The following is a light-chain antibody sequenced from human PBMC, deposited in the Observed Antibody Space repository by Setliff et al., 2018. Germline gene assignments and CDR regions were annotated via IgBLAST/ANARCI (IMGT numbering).Light chain of an antibody. CDR1: SSDVGSYDL. J-gene: IGLJ1*01. CDR3: NAYTSRSTYV. CDR2: NVS. V-gene: IGLV2-14*03. Sequence: QSVLTQPASVSGSPGQSITISCSGTSSDVGSYDLVSWYQQHPGKAPKIIIYNVSGRPSGVSHRFSGSKSDNTASLTISGLQAEDEADYYCNAYTSRSTYVFGSGTKV.